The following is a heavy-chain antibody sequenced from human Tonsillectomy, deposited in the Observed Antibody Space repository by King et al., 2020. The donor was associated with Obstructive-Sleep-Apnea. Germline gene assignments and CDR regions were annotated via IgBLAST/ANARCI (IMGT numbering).Heavy chain of an antibody. CDR3: AKDTSYYDSSGYFGALDI. Sequence: VQLVESGGGVVQPGRSLRLSCAASGFTFHTYGMHWVRQAPGKGLEWVAVISFDGSNKQYGDSSKGRFTVSRANSKNTLYLQLNSLRAGDTAVYYCAKDTSYYDSSGYFGALDIWGQGTMVTVSS. CDR2: ISFDGSNK. D-gene: IGHD3-22*01. V-gene: IGHV3-30*18. CDR1: GFTFHTYG. J-gene: IGHJ3*02.